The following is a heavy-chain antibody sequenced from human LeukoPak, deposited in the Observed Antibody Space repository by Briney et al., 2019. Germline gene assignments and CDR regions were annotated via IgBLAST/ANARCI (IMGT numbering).Heavy chain of an antibody. Sequence: GASVKVSCKASGYTFTSYAMNWVRQAPGQGLEWMGWINPNSGGTNYAQKFQGRVTMTRDTSISTAYMELSRLRSDDTAVYYCARGLGRGYYDSSGYSSYWGQGTLVTVSS. J-gene: IGHJ4*02. V-gene: IGHV1-2*02. D-gene: IGHD3-22*01. CDR2: INPNSGGT. CDR3: ARGLGRGYYDSSGYSSY. CDR1: GYTFTSYA.